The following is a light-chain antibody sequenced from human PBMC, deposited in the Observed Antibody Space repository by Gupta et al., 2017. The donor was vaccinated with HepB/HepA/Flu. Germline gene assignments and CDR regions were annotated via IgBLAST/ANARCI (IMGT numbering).Light chain of an antibody. J-gene: IGKJ5*01. CDR2: GAS. CDR3: QQANSFPRLT. Sequence: DIQMTQSPSAVSASIGDTVTITCRASQVINNWLAWYQKRPGKPPRLLIYGASTLQNGVPSRFSGNGSGTEFILTIRNLQPEDFASYFCQQANSFPRLTFGHGTRLEIK. V-gene: IGKV1-12*01. CDR1: QVINNW.